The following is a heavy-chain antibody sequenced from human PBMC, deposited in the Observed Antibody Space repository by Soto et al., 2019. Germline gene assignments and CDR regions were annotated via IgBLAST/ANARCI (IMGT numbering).Heavy chain of an antibody. CDR2: INPNSGGP. CDR1: GSTFTGYY. J-gene: IGHJ4*02. D-gene: IGHD3-10*01. V-gene: IGHV1-2*02. Sequence: ALVTVSCTAFGSTFTGYYLHWVGPAPGQGLEWMGWINPNSGGPNYAQKFQGRVTMNMYTSISSGYMERSRLRSDDTAVYYCARDGVLLWCGEEYYFDYWGQGTLVTVSS. CDR3: ARDGVLLWCGEEYYFDY.